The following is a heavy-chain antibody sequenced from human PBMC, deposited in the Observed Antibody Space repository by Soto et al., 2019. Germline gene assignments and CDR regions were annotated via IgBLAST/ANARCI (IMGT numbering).Heavy chain of an antibody. CDR3: VRYNWNDDGH. J-gene: IGHJ4*02. D-gene: IGHD1-1*01. Sequence: EVQLVESGRGLVQPGGSLRLSCAATGFTFSRSWMQWVRQAPGKGLVWVSRINTDGSSTNYADSVRGRFTISRDNAKNTLYLQMNSLGAEDTAVYYCVRYNWNDDGHWGQGTLVTVSS. CDR2: INTDGSST. CDR1: GFTFSRSW. V-gene: IGHV3-74*01.